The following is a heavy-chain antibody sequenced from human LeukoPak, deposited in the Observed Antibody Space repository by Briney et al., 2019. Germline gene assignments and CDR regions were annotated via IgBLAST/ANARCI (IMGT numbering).Heavy chain of an antibody. CDR3: ARDWAYYDILSGYSANYFDY. Sequence: GGSLRLSCAASRFTFNTYWMSWVRQAPGKGQEWVATIKRDGTEKYYVDPVKGRFTSSRDNAKNSLYLQMNSLRVEDTAVYYCARDWAYYDILSGYSANYFDYWGQGILVTVSS. D-gene: IGHD3-9*01. V-gene: IGHV3-7*01. CDR1: RFTFNTYW. CDR2: IKRDGTEK. J-gene: IGHJ4*02.